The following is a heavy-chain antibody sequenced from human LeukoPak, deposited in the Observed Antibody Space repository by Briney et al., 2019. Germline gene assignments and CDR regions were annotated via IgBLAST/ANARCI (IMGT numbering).Heavy chain of an antibody. CDR1: GFTFSSYW. Sequence: GGSLRLSCAASGFTFSSYWMHWVRHAPGKGLVWVSRINSVGTTTNYADSVKGRFTISRDNAKNTLYLQMNSLRVEDTAVYYCAREGGSKGGNFDYWGQGILVTVSS. CDR3: AREGGSKGGNFDY. V-gene: IGHV3-74*01. J-gene: IGHJ4*02. CDR2: INSVGTTT. D-gene: IGHD3-16*01.